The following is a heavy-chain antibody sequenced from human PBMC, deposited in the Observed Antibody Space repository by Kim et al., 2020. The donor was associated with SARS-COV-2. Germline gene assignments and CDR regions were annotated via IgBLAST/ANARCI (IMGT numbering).Heavy chain of an antibody. V-gene: IGHV3-7*03. D-gene: IGHD2-15*01. J-gene: IGHJ4*02. CDR3: ANSIGYAFDY. CDR2: SGK. Sequence: SGKFYEDSVKARTPISRDNAKNSLDLEMYTLRVEDTAVYYCANSIGYAFDYWGQRTKVTVSS.